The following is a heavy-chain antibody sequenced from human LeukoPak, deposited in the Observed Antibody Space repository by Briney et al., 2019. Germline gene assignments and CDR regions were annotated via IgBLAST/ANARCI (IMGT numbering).Heavy chain of an antibody. D-gene: IGHD6-6*01. CDR2: IYYSGST. Sequence: KPSETLSLTCTVSGGSISSSSYYWGWIRQPPGKGLEWIGSIYYSGSTYYNPSLKSRVTISVDTSKNQFSLKLSSVTAADTAVYYCARLAARPRNDFDYWGQGTLVTVSS. CDR1: GGSISSSSYY. CDR3: ARLAARPRNDFDY. V-gene: IGHV4-39*01. J-gene: IGHJ4*02.